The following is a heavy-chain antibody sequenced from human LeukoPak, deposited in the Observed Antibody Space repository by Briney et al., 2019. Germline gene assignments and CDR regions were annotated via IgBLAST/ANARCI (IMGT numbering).Heavy chain of an antibody. J-gene: IGHJ4*02. D-gene: IGHD6-13*01. CDR1: GYTFTSYG. CDR3: VRDNQADSSSWPFDY. Sequence: ASVKVSCKASGYTFTSYGVSWVRQAPGQGLEWMGWISAYNGNTNYAQKLQGRVTMTTDTSTSTAYMELRSLRSDDTAVYYCVRDNQADSSSWPFDYWGQGTLVTVSS. V-gene: IGHV1-18*01. CDR2: ISAYNGNT.